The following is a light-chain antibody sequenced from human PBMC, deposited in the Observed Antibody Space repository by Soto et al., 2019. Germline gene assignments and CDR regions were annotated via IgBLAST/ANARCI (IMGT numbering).Light chain of an antibody. V-gene: IGKV3-11*01. CDR2: DAS. Sequence: EIVLTQPPGTLSLSPGEPAIFSCWASQSITSYLAWYQQKHGQAPRLLIYDASNRATGIPARFSGSGSGTDLTITISSLEPEDFAVYYCQHRSNWPLTFGGGTKVDIK. CDR1: QSITSY. CDR3: QHRSNWPLT. J-gene: IGKJ4*01.